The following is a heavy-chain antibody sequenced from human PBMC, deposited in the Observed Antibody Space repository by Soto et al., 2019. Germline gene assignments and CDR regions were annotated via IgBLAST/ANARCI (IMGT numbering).Heavy chain of an antibody. CDR1: GASISNDY. CDR3: ARTARRFDY. Sequence: LSLTCTVSGASISNDYWSWVRQPPGKGLECIGYIYKSGDINYSPSLRSRVTMSLGMSKNQFSLKLTSVTAADTAVYYCARTARRFDYWGQGILVTVSS. J-gene: IGHJ4*02. D-gene: IGHD6-6*01. V-gene: IGHV4-59*01. CDR2: IYKSGDI.